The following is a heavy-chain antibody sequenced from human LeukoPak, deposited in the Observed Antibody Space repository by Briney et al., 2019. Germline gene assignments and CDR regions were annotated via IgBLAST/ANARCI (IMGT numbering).Heavy chain of an antibody. D-gene: IGHD3-10*01. CDR2: INHSGST. Sequence: SETLSLTCAVYGGSFSGYYWSWIRQPPGKGLEWIGEINHSGSTNYNPSLKSRVTISVDTSKNQFSLKLSSVTAADTAVYYCARGVGITMVRGARFNYWGQGTLVTVSS. CDR1: GGSFSGYY. V-gene: IGHV4-34*01. J-gene: IGHJ4*02. CDR3: ARGVGITMVRGARFNY.